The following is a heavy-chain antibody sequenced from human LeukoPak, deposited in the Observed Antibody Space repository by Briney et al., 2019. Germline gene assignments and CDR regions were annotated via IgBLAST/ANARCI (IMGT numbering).Heavy chain of an antibody. CDR2: ISGSGGST. Sequence: GGSLRLSCAASGFTFSSYAMSWVRQAPGKGLEWVSVISGSGGSTDYADSVKGRFAISRDNSKNTLYLQMNSLRAEDTAVYYCAKDDRIQTRRYSYNYWGQGTLVTVSS. J-gene: IGHJ4*02. CDR3: AKDDRIQTRRYSYNY. V-gene: IGHV3-23*01. CDR1: GFTFSSYA. D-gene: IGHD5-18*01.